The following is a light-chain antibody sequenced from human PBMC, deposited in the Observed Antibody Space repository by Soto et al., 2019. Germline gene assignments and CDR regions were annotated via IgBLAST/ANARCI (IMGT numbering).Light chain of an antibody. V-gene: IGLV2-8*01. CDR1: SSDVGAYNY. J-gene: IGLJ1*01. Sequence: QSVLTQPASVSGSPGQSITISCTGTSSDVGAYNYVSWYQHHPGKVPKPLIYEVTNRPSGVSDRFSGSKSGNTASLTVSGLQTEDEADYYCSAYAGSNNFVFGSGTKVTVL. CDR2: EVT. CDR3: SAYAGSNNFV.